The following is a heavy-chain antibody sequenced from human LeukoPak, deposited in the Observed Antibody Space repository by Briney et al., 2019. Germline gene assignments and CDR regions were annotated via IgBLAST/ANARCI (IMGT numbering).Heavy chain of an antibody. J-gene: IGHJ3*02. Sequence: PGGSLRLSCAASGFTFSSYSMNWVRQAPGKGLEWVSSISSSSSHIYYADSVKGRFTISRDNAKNSLYLQMNSLRAEDTAVYYCARGDGYSYPLFRWDAFDIWGQGTMVTVSS. CDR2: ISSSSSHI. CDR3: ARGDGYSYPLFRWDAFDI. D-gene: IGHD5-18*01. V-gene: IGHV3-21*01. CDR1: GFTFSSYS.